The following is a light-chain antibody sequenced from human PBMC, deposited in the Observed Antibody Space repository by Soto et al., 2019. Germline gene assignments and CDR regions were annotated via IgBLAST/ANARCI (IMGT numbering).Light chain of an antibody. CDR3: FSFTTTSTHV. J-gene: IGLJ1*01. CDR2: EVN. CDR1: ISDIGAYDY. V-gene: IGLV2-14*01. Sequence: QGSLTQPTSLSGSPGQSITISCTGTISDIGAYDYVSWFQQHPGKAPKLMISEVNNRPSGVSNRFSGSKSGNTAYLTISGLQVEDEAEDFCFSFTTTSTHVFGTGTKVTVL.